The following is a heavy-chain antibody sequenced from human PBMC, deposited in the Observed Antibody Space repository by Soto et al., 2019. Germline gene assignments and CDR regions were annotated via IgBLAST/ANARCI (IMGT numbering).Heavy chain of an antibody. CDR1: GVGLSTYA. J-gene: IGHJ4*02. V-gene: IGHV3-23*01. CDR3: ARPSCGGDCYSPFDY. D-gene: IGHD2-21*02. CDR2: ISGNSGKT. Sequence: EVQLLESGGCFVQPGGSLRLSCTASGVGLSTYALSWVRQAPGKGLVWVSVISGNSGKTDYADSVKGRFSISRDKSQNTVYLQMNRLRAEDTAVYYCARPSCGGDCYSPFDYWGQGTLVTVSS.